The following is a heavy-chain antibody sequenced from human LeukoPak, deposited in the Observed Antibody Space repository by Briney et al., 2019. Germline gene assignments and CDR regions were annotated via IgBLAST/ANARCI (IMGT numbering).Heavy chain of an antibody. CDR3: GRDPRLGIRGYTYGYIEY. Sequence: ASVKVSCKTSGYTFSSYTITWVRQALGQGLQWMGWINTNTGNPTYAQGFTGRYVFSLDTSVSTAYLQISGLTADDTAVYFCGRDPRLGIRGYTYGYIEYWGQGTLVTVSS. V-gene: IGHV7-4-1*02. J-gene: IGHJ4*02. CDR1: GYTFSSYT. CDR2: INTNTGNP. D-gene: IGHD5-18*01.